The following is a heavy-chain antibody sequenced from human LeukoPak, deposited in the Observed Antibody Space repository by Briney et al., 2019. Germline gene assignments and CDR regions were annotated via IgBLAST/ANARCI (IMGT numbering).Heavy chain of an antibody. CDR1: GFTFSDHY. J-gene: IGHJ4*02. V-gene: IGHV3-11*06. D-gene: IGHD4-17*01. CDR3: AIYRSYGDRDY. CDR2: ISSSSTYT. Sequence: PGGSLRLSCAASGFTFSDHYMDWVRQAPGKGLEWVSYISSSSTYTNYADSVKGRFTISRDNAKNSLYLQMNSLRAEDTAVYYCAIYRSYGDRDYWGQGTLVTVSS.